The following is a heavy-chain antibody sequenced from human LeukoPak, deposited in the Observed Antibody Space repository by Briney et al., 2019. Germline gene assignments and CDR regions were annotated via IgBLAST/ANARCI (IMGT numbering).Heavy chain of an antibody. CDR3: ARDAYSSVES. D-gene: IGHD6-19*01. CDR2: INSDGTSS. Sequence: PGGSLRLSCAASGFTFSSYWMLWVRQTPGKGLVWVSRINSDGTSSTYADSVKGRFTISRDNAKNTLYLQMNSLRAEDTAVYYCARDAYSSVESWGQGTLVTVSS. CDR1: GFTFSSYW. J-gene: IGHJ4*02. V-gene: IGHV3-74*01.